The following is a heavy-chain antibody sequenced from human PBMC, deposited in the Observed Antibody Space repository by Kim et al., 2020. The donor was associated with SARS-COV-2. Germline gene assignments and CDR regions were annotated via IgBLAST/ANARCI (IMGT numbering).Heavy chain of an antibody. CDR2: IIPILGIA. D-gene: IGHD2-15*01. Sequence: SVKVSCKASGDTFSSYAISWVRQAPGQGLEWMGRIIPILGIANYAQKFQGRVTITADKSTSTAYMELSSLRSEDTAVYYCARVPTYCSGGSCPGPFDYWGQGTLVTVSS. V-gene: IGHV1-69*04. J-gene: IGHJ4*02. CDR1: GDTFSSYA. CDR3: ARVPTYCSGGSCPGPFDY.